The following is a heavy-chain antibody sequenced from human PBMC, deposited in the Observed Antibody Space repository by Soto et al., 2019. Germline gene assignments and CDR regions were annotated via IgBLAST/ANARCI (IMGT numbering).Heavy chain of an antibody. Sequence: GESLKISCKGSGYSFTSYWIGWVRQMPGKGLEWMGIIYPGDSDTRYSPSFQGQVTISADKSISTAYLQWSSLKASDTAMYYCARRRGSYHSDYYYYGMDVWGKGTTVTVSS. CDR3: ARRRGSYHSDYYYYGMDV. CDR2: IYPGDSDT. J-gene: IGHJ6*04. CDR1: GYSFTSYW. V-gene: IGHV5-51*01. D-gene: IGHD1-26*01.